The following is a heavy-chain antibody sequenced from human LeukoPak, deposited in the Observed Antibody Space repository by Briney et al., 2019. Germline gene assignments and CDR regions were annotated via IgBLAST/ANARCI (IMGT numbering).Heavy chain of an antibody. D-gene: IGHD3-22*01. CDR1: GFTFSSYS. Sequence: GGSLRLSCAASGFTFSSYSIDWVRQAPGKGLEWLSYISSSSTIYYADSVKGRFTISRDNAKNSVYLQMNSLKAEDTAVYYCARVWSSGYTKDYWGQGTLVTVSS. J-gene: IGHJ4*02. CDR3: ARVWSSGYTKDY. V-gene: IGHV3-48*04. CDR2: ISSSSTI.